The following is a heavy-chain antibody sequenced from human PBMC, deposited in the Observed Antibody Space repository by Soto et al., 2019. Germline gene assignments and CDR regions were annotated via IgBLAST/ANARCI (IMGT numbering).Heavy chain of an antibody. Sequence: ASVKVSCTASGYTFTSYGISWVRQAPGQGLEWMGWISAYNGNTNYAQKLQGRVTMTTDTSTSTAYMELRSLRSDDTAVYYCARARPRRDGYNIIDYWGQGTLVTVSS. J-gene: IGHJ4*02. CDR3: ARARPRRDGYNIIDY. CDR2: ISAYNGNT. V-gene: IGHV1-18*01. CDR1: GYTFTSYG. D-gene: IGHD5-12*01.